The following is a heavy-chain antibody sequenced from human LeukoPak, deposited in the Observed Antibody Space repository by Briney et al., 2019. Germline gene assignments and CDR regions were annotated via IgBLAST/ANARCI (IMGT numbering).Heavy chain of an antibody. CDR1: GGSISSGGYY. D-gene: IGHD3-10*01. CDR2: IYTSGST. J-gene: IGHJ4*02. Sequence: PSETLSLTCAVSGGSISSGGYYWSWIRQPAGKGLEWIGRIYTSGSTNYNPSLKSRVTMSVDTSKNQFSLKLSSVTAADTAVYYCATGEYYGSGSLDYWGQGTLVTVSS. CDR3: ATGEYYGSGSLDY. V-gene: IGHV4-61*02.